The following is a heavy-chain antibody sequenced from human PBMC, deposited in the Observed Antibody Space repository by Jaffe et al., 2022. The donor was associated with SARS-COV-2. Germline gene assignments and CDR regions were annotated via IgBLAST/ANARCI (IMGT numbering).Heavy chain of an antibody. CDR3: ARDFCSSTSCGRDYYYYGMDV. CDR1: GFTFSSYS. CDR2: ISSSSSYI. D-gene: IGHD2-2*01. Sequence: EVQLVESGGGLVKPGGSLRLSCAASGFTFSSYSMNWVRQAPGKGLEWVSSISSSSSYIYYADSVKGRFTISRDNAKNSLYLQMNSLRAEDTAVYYCARDFCSSTSCGRDYYYYGMDVWGQGTTVTVSS. J-gene: IGHJ6*02. V-gene: IGHV3-21*01.